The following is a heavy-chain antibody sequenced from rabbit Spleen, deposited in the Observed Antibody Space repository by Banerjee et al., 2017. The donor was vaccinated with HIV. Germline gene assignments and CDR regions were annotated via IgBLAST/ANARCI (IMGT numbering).Heavy chain of an antibody. CDR2: INAVTGKA. V-gene: IGHV1S45*01. J-gene: IGHJ6*01. CDR3: ARSTYGYDDYGDLYYAAMDL. D-gene: IGHD2-1*01. Sequence: QEQLVESGGGLVKPEGTLKLSCTASGFSFSNKAVMCWVRQAPGKGLEWIACINAVTGKAVYASWAKGRFTFSKTSSTTVTLQVTSLTAADTATYFCARSTYGYDDYGDLYYAAMDLWGPGTLVTVS. CDR1: GFSFSNKAV.